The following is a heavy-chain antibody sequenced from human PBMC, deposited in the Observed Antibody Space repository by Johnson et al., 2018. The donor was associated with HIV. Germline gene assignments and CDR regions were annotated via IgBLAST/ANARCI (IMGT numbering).Heavy chain of an antibody. V-gene: IGHV3-30*09. CDR1: GFTFSSYA. CDR3: ARRADAFDI. Sequence: QVQLVESGGGLLQPGGSLRLSCAASGFTFSSYAMHWVRQAPGKGLEWVAVISYDGSEKYFADSVKGRFAISRDSSKNTMYLQMNSLRAGDTAVYYCARRADAFDIWGQGTMVTVSS. CDR2: ISYDGSEK. J-gene: IGHJ3*02.